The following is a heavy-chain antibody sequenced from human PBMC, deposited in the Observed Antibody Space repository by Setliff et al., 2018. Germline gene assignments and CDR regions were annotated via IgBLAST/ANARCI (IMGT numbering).Heavy chain of an antibody. CDR2: IYYSGST. V-gene: IGHV4-59*11. J-gene: IGHJ4*02. CDR3: ARGRLHYYDSSGYSY. D-gene: IGHD3-22*01. Sequence: SETLSLTCTVSGGSISSHYWSWIRQPPGKGLEWIGSIYYSGSTNYNPSLNSRVAISVDTSENQFSLKLSSVTAADTAVYYCARGRLHYYDSSGYSYWGQGTLVTVSS. CDR1: GGSISSHY.